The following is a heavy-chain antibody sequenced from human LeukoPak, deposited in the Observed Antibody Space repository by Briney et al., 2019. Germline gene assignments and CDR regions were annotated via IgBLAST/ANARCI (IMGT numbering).Heavy chain of an antibody. CDR3: ARDRYDSSCYYDRPMTHFDY. Sequence: PGGSLRLSCAASGFTFSDYYMSWIRQAPGKGLEWVSYISSNGSSIYYSDSFKGRFTISRHNAKNPLYLQMDSLRAEETAVYYCARDRYDSSCYYDRPMTHFDYWGQGTLVTVSS. CDR2: ISSNGSSI. CDR1: GFTFSDYY. J-gene: IGHJ4*02. D-gene: IGHD3-22*01. V-gene: IGHV3-11*04.